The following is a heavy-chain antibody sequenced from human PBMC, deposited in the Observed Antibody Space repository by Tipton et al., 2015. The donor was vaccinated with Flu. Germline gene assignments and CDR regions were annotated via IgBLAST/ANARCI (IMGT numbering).Heavy chain of an antibody. CDR2: ISYDGYNK. Sequence: SLRLSCAASGFTFSSYGMHWVRQAPGKGLEWVAVISYDGYNKYYADSVKGRFTISRDDSKNTLYLQMNSLRAEDTAIYYCAKDKRIAAAGTLSYFDYWGQGTLVTVSS. D-gene: IGHD6-13*01. CDR3: AKDKRIAAAGTLSYFDY. J-gene: IGHJ4*02. V-gene: IGHV3-30*18. CDR1: GFTFSSYG.